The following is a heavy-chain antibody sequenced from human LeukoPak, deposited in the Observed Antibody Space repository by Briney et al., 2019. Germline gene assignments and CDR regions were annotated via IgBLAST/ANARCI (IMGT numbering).Heavy chain of an antibody. J-gene: IGHJ6*03. V-gene: IGHV4-61*02. Sequence: SQTLSLTCTVSGGSISSGSYYWSWIRQPAGKGLEWIGRIYTSGSTNYNPSLKSRVTISVDTSKNQFSLKLSSVTAADTAVYYCARGNYMDVWGKGTTVTVSS. CDR3: ARGNYMDV. CDR2: IYTSGST. CDR1: GGSISSGSYY.